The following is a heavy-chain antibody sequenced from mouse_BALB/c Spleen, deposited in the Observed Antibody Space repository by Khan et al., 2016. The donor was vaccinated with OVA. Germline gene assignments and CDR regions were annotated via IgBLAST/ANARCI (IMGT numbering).Heavy chain of an antibody. V-gene: IGHV1S135*01. CDR1: GYAFASYN. D-gene: IGHD4-1*01. CDR3: ARKRTEGFVDY. CDR2: IDPNNGGT. Sequence: EVPLQESGPELVKPGASVKVSCKASGYAFASYNMYWVKQSPGKSLECIGYIDPNNGGTSYNQKFKGKATLTVDKSSSTAYMHLNSLTSEDSAVYYCARKRTEGFVDYWGQGTTLTVSS. J-gene: IGHJ2*01.